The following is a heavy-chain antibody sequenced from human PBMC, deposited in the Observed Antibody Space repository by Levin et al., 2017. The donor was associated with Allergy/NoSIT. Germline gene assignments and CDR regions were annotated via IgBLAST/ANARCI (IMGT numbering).Heavy chain of an antibody. D-gene: IGHD1-1*01. V-gene: IGHV3-11*01. J-gene: IGHJ6*02. CDR3: ASSFLNWNPPEDYDYYGMDV. Sequence: GGSLRLSCAASGFTFSDYYMSWIRQAPGKGLEWVSYISSSGSTIYYADSVKGRFTISRDNAKNSLYLQMNSLRAEDTAVYYCASSFLNWNPPEDYDYYGMDVWGQGTTVTVSS. CDR1: GFTFSDYY. CDR2: ISSSGSTI.